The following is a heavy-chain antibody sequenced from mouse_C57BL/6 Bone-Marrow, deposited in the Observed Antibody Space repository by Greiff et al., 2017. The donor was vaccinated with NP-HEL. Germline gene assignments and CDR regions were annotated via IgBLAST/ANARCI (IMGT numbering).Heavy chain of an antibody. CDR2: ISSGGSYT. V-gene: IGHV5-6*01. CDR3: ARRGTFTYWYFDV. CDR1: GFTFSSYG. Sequence: EVMLVESGGDLVKPGGSLKLSCAASGFTFSSYGMSWVRQTPDKRLEWVATISSGGSYTYYPDSVKGRFTISRDNAKNTLYLQMSSLKSEDTAMYYCARRGTFTYWYFDVWGTGTTVTVSS. J-gene: IGHJ1*03.